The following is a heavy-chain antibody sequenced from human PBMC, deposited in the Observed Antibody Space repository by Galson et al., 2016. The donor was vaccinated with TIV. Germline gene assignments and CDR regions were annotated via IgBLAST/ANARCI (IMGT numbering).Heavy chain of an antibody. D-gene: IGHD1-26*01. Sequence: SLRLSCAASGFTFTDTWMTWVRQAPGQGLEWLGRIKGKGDGGTTDYAAPVKGRFTISRDDSRNTLYLQMNSLKTDDTAVYYCTTITAVAGRSWVGAPKNHYFGMDVWGQGATVTVSS. J-gene: IGHJ6*02. CDR1: GFTFTDTW. V-gene: IGHV3-15*01. CDR2: IKGKGDGGTT. CDR3: TTITAVAGRSWVGAPKNHYFGMDV.